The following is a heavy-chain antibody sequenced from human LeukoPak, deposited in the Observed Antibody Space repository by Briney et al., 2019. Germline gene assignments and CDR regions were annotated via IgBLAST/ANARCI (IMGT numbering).Heavy chain of an antibody. V-gene: IGHV4-61*02. CDR1: GGSISSGSYY. J-gene: IGHJ4*02. Sequence: SETLSLTCSVSGGSISSGSYYWSWIRQPAGKGLEWIGRIYTSGSTNNNPSLKSRVTISVDTSKNQFSLKLSSVTAADTAVYYCARSASLLRGYSYDTASFDYWGQGTLVTVSS. D-gene: IGHD5-18*01. CDR3: ARSASLLRGYSYDTASFDY. CDR2: IYTSGST.